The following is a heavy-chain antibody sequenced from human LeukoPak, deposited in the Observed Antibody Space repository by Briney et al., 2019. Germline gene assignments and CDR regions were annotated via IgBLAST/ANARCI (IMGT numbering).Heavy chain of an antibody. CDR3: ARHGYYYYGMDV. Sequence: PSETLSLTCTVSGGSISSSSYYWGWIRQPPGKGLECIGSIYYSGSTYYNPSLKSRVTISVDTSKNQFSLKLSSVTAADTAVYYCARHGYYYYGMDVWGQGTTVTVSS. J-gene: IGHJ6*02. V-gene: IGHV4-39*01. CDR1: GGSISSSSYY. CDR2: IYYSGST.